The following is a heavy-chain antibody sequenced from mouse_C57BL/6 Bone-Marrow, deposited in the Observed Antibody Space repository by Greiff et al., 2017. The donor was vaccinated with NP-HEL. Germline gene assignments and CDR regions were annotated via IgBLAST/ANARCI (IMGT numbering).Heavy chain of an antibody. V-gene: IGHV10-1*01. CDR3: VRDVGRRGDWYFDV. D-gene: IGHD3-3*01. CDR2: IRSKSNNYAT. Sequence: EVKVVESGGGLVQPKGSLKLSCAASGFSFNTYAMNWVRQAPGKGLEWVARIRSKSNNYATYYADSVKDRFTISRDDSESMLYLQMNNLKTEDTAMYYCVRDVGRRGDWYFDVWGTGTTVTVSS. J-gene: IGHJ1*03. CDR1: GFSFNTYA.